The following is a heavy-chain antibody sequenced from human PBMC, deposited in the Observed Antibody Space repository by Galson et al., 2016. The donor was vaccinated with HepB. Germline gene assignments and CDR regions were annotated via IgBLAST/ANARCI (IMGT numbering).Heavy chain of an antibody. CDR2: ANQEGSGK. Sequence: SLRLSCAASGFTFGNYWMSWVRQAPGKGLEWVASANQEGSGKRSVDSVKGRFTISRDNAKNSLFLQMNSLRVEDTAVYFCADPPSGYWGQGVLVAVSS. CDR3: ADPPSGY. D-gene: IGHD6-25*01. V-gene: IGHV3-7*01. CDR1: GFTFGNYW. J-gene: IGHJ4*02.